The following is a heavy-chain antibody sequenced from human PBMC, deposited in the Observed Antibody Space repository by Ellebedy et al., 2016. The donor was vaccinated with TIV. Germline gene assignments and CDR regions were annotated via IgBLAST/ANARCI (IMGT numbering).Heavy chain of an antibody. Sequence: MPGGSLRLSCAVYGGSFSGNYWSWIRQPPGKGLEWIGEINDRGSTNDNPSLKSRVTITVATSKNQFSLKLTSVSAADTAVYYCARGALAILGVVTGYYGLDVWGQGTTVTVSS. CDR1: GGSFSGNY. CDR2: INDRGST. D-gene: IGHD3-3*01. J-gene: IGHJ6*02. CDR3: ARGALAILGVVTGYYGLDV. V-gene: IGHV4-34*01.